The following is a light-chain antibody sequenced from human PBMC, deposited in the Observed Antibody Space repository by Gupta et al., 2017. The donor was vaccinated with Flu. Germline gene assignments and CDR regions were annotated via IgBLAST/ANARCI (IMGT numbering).Light chain of an antibody. CDR1: SNNVRNQE. J-gene: IGLJ3*02. CDR3: SAWDSSLNDAV. V-gene: IGLV10-54*04. Sequence: QAGLTQPPSVSKGWRQTATPTCTGNSNNVRNQEADWLQQLPGHPPKLLSDSNNNRPSGISERFSASRSGTSASLAITGLQPEDEADYYCSAWDSSLNDAVFGGGTKVTVL. CDR2: SNN.